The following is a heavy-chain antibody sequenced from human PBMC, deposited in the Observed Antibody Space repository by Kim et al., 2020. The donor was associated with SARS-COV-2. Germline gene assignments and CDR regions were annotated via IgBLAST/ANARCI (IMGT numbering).Heavy chain of an antibody. CDR2: VSSDGTNK. D-gene: IGHD6-25*01. CDR3: ATQGRGNGYNLDS. J-gene: IGHJ4*02. Sequence: GGSLRLSCAASEFTFSSYTMHWVRQAPGKGLEWVALVSSDGTNKYYADSVRGRFTISRDNSMNTLYLQMDSLRSEDTAVYYCATQGRGNGYNLDSWGQGTRVTVS. CDR1: EFTFSSYT. V-gene: IGHV3-30*04.